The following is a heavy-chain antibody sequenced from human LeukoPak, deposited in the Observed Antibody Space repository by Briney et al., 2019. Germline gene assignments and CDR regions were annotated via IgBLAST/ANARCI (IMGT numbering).Heavy chain of an antibody. Sequence: ASVKVSCKTSEYTFTGYYMHWVRQAPGQGLEWMGWINPNSGGTNYAQKFQGRVTMTRDTSISTAYMELSRLRSDDTAVYYCAEDATRYCSSISCEGDSSFGIDYWGQGTLVTVSS. D-gene: IGHD2-2*01. CDR1: EYTFTGYY. J-gene: IGHJ4*02. CDR3: AEDATRYCSSISCEGDSSFGIDY. CDR2: INPNSGGT. V-gene: IGHV1-2*02.